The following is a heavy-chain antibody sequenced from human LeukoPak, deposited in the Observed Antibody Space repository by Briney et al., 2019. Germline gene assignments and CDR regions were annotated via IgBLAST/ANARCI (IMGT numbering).Heavy chain of an antibody. J-gene: IGHJ4*02. CDR3: ASTYYYDSSGYY. V-gene: IGHV4-59*05. CDR1: GGSISSYY. D-gene: IGHD3-22*01. CDR2: IYYSGST. Sequence: SETLSLTCTVSGGSISSYYWSWIRQPPGKGLEWIGSIYYSGSTYYNPSLKSRVTISVDTSKNQFSLKLSSVTAADTAVYYCASTYYYDSSGYYWGQGTLVTVFS.